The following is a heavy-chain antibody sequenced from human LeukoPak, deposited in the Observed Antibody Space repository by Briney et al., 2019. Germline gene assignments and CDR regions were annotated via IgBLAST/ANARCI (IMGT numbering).Heavy chain of an antibody. V-gene: IGHV1-46*01. D-gene: IGHD5-24*01. J-gene: IGHJ3*02. CDR2: VNPSGDST. Sequence: ASVKVSCKASGYTFTDYYIHWVRQAPGHGLEWMGIVNPSGDSTNYAQNFQGRVTMTGDTSTSTVYMELSSLRSEDTAVYYCARVRDGYNDAYDIWGQGTMVTVPS. CDR1: GYTFTDYY. CDR3: ARVRDGYNDAYDI.